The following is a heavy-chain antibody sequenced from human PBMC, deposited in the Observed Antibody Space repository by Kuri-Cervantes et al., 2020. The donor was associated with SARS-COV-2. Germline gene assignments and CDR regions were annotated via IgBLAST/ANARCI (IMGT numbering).Heavy chain of an antibody. CDR3: ARDPGASSSDYFDY. V-gene: IGHV1-2*02. CDR2: INPKSGGT. CDR1: GYTFTGYY. D-gene: IGHD6-6*01. Sequence: ASVKVSCKASGYTFTGYYMHRVRQAPGQGLEWMGWINPKSGGTNYAQKFQGRVTMTRDTSISTAYMELSRLRSDDTAVYYCARDPGASSSDYFDYWGQGTPVT. J-gene: IGHJ4*02.